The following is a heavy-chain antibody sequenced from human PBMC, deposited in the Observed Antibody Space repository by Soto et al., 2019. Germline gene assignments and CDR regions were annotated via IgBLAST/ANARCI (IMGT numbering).Heavy chain of an antibody. V-gene: IGHV1-69*08. Sequence: QVQLVQSGAEVKKPGSSVKVSCKSSGGTYSPYTINWVRQAPGQGLEWMGRIIPFLGVTNYGLKFQARVTITADKATNTAYMELRGLRFEDTAVYYCARDLESSVSTWSVWGLWGRGTLVTVSA. CDR3: ARDLESSVSTWSVWGL. D-gene: IGHD3-3*01. CDR2: IIPFLGVT. J-gene: IGHJ4*02. CDR1: GGTYSPYT.